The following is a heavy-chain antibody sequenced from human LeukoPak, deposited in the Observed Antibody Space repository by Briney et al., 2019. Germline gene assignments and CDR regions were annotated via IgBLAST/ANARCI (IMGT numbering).Heavy chain of an antibody. CDR1: GFTVSSNY. V-gene: IGHV3-66*04. J-gene: IGHJ4*02. CDR3: ARPPYKGWSFDY. D-gene: IGHD1-20*01. Sequence: GGSLRLSCAASGFTVSSNYMSWVRQAPGKGLEWVSVIYSGGSTYYADSVKGRFTISRDNSKNTLYLQMNSLRAEDTAVYYCARPPYKGWSFDYWGQGTLVTVSS. CDR2: IYSGGST.